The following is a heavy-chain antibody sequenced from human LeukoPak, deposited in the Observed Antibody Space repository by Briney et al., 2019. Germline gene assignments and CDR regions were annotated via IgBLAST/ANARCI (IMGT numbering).Heavy chain of an antibody. V-gene: IGHV1-2*06. CDR2: INPNSGGT. Sequence: ASVKVSCKASGYTFTVYYMHWVRQAPGQGLEWMGRINPNSGGTNYAQKFQGRVTMTRDTSISTAYMELSRLRSDDTAVYYCAYDLVVVAATPVWGQGTLVTVSS. CDR3: AYDLVVVAATPV. J-gene: IGHJ4*02. CDR1: GYTFTVYY. D-gene: IGHD2-15*01.